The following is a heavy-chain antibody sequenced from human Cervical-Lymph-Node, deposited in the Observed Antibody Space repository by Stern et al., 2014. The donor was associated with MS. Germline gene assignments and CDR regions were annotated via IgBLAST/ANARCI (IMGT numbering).Heavy chain of an antibody. CDR1: GYTFTSYY. D-gene: IGHD6-13*01. J-gene: IGHJ5*02. V-gene: IGHV1-46*03. Sequence: VQLVHSGAEVKKPGASGKVSCKASGYTFTSYYMHWVRQAPGQGLEWMGKINPSGGSTSYAQKFQGRVTMTRDTSTSTVYMELSSLRSEDTAVYYCAREVLIAAAGTSSWFDPWGQGTLVTVSS. CDR3: AREVLIAAAGTSSWFDP. CDR2: INPSGGST.